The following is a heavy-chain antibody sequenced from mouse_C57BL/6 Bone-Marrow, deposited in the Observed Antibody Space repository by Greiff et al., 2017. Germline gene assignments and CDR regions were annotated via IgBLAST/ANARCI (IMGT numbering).Heavy chain of an antibody. CDR2: INSDGGST. CDR3: ARHLIYDGFYYYAMDY. V-gene: IGHV5-2*01. Sequence: DVMLVESGGGLVQPGESLKLSCESNEYEFPSHDMSWVRKTPEKRLELVAAINSDGGSTYYPDTMERRFIISSDNTKKTLYLQMSSLRSEDAALYYCARHLIYDGFYYYAMDYWGQGTSVTVSS. D-gene: IGHD2-3*01. J-gene: IGHJ4*01. CDR1: EYEFPSHD.